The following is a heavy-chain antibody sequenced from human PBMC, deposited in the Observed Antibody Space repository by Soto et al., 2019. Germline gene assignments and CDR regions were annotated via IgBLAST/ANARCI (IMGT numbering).Heavy chain of an antibody. CDR1: GYTFTSYY. J-gene: IGHJ4*02. Sequence: QVQLVQSGAEVTKPGASVKVSCKASGYTFTSYYMHWVRQAPGQGLEWMGIINPSGGSTSYAQKVQGRVTMTRDTSTSTVYMELSSLRSEDTAVYYCAVVPAAYYVDYWGQGTLVTVSS. D-gene: IGHD2-2*01. CDR2: INPSGGST. CDR3: AVVPAAYYVDY. V-gene: IGHV1-46*03.